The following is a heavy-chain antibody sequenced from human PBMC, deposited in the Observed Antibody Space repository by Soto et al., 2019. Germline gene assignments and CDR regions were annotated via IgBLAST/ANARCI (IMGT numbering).Heavy chain of an antibody. V-gene: IGHV3-74*01. D-gene: IGHD3-3*01. Sequence: GGSLRLSCAASGFTISSYWMHWVRQAPGKGLVWVSRINSDESSTDYADSVKGRFTISRDNAKNTLYLQMNSLRAEDTALYYCARSKATFGKNWFAPWGQGTLVTVSS. CDR2: INSDESST. CDR3: ARSKATFGKNWFAP. CDR1: GFTISSYW. J-gene: IGHJ5*02.